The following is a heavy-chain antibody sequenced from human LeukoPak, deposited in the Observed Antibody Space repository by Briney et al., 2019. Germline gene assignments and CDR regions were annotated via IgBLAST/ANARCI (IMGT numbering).Heavy chain of an antibody. CDR2: ISPSGDIT. J-gene: IGHJ6*03. CDR3: AKGPDTAMVDYYYMDV. CDR1: GFTFSNHG. Sequence: GGSLRLSCAASGFTFSNHGMNWVRQAPGKGLEWVSGISPSGDITYYADSVKGRFTISRDNSKNTLYLQMNSLRAEDTAVYYCAKGPDTAMVDYYYMDVWGKGTTVTISS. D-gene: IGHD5-18*01. V-gene: IGHV3-23*01.